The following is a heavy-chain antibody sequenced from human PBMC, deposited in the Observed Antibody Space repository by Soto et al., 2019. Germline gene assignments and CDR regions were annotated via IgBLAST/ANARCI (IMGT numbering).Heavy chain of an antibody. D-gene: IGHD3-22*01. J-gene: IGHJ4*02. CDR1: GFMFNKYA. CDR3: ARDYYDSSGYYYVSHFDY. V-gene: IGHV3-48*02. CDR2: ISSSSSTI. Sequence: PGGSLRLSCVGSGFMFNKYAMNWVRQAPGEGLEWVSYISSSSSTIYYADSVKGRFTISRDNAKNSLYLQMNSLRDEDTAVYYCARDYYDSSGYYYVSHFDYWGQGTLVTVSS.